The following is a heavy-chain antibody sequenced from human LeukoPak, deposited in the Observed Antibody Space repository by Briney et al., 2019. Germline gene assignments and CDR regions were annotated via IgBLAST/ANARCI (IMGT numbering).Heavy chain of an antibody. Sequence: SQTLSLTCTVSGGSISSGGYYWSWIRQHPGKGLEWIGYIYYSGSTYYNPSLKSRVTISVDTSKNQFSLKLSSVTAADTAVYYCARVVNRNSGYSPNYYYYRMDVWGQGTTVTVSS. J-gene: IGHJ6*02. D-gene: IGHD3-9*01. CDR1: GGSISSGGYY. V-gene: IGHV4-31*03. CDR3: ARVVNRNSGYSPNYYYYRMDV. CDR2: IYYSGST.